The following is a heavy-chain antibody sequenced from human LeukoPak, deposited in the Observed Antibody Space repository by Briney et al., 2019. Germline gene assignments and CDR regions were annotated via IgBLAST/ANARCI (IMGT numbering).Heavy chain of an antibody. V-gene: IGHV4-38-2*02. CDR3: TRVLHVPYIIDS. D-gene: IGHD2-2*01. CDR2: VFRLQTVRT. CDR1: DSSITSTYY. J-gene: IGHJ4*02. Sequence: PSETLSLTCTVSDSSITSTYYWAWFRQPPGKGLEWIATVFRLQTVRTFYNPSLESRLTLSLDPSQNQFSLNLTSVTAADTALYFCTRVLHVPYIIDSWGQGTLVTVSS.